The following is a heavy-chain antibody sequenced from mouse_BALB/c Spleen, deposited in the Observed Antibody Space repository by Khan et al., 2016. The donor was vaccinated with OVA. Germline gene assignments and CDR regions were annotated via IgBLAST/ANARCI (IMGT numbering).Heavy chain of an antibody. V-gene: IGHV1-20*02. CDR1: GYSFTGYF. CDR3: ARKSGSDFDY. D-gene: IGHD1-3*01. CDR2: INPHIGET. Sequence: EVKLEESGPELVKPGASVKISCKASGYSFTGYFMNWVMQSHGKSLEWIGRINPHIGETFYNQKFKGKATLTVDKSSSTVHMELRSLASEDSAVYYCARKSGSDFDYWGQGTTLTVSS. J-gene: IGHJ2*01.